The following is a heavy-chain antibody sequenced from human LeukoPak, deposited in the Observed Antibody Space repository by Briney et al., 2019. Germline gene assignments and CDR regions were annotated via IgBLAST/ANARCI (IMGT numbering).Heavy chain of an antibody. CDR2: ISDDGGRQ. J-gene: IGHJ4*02. CDR1: GFTFSTYA. CDR3: VKDRTGTYTLDY. Sequence: SLRLSCAASGFTFSTYAMHWVRQAPGKGLEWVAFISDDGGRQHYADSVKGRFTISRDNSKNTLNLQMNSLRAEDTAVYYCVKDRTGTYTLDYWGQGTLVTVSS. D-gene: IGHD3-10*01. V-gene: IGHV3-30-3*01.